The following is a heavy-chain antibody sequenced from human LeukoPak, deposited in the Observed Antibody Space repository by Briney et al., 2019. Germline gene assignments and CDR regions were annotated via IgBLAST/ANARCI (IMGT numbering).Heavy chain of an antibody. CDR1: GGAISSSNW. Sequence: SGTLSLTCAVSGGAISSSNWLSWVRQPPGKGLEWIGEIYHSGSTTYNPSLKSRVAISVDRSKNQFSLKLSSVTAADTAVYYCARVLEIYGSGSYYPSNWFDPWGQGTLVTVSS. D-gene: IGHD3-10*01. CDR2: IYHSGST. CDR3: ARVLEIYGSGSYYPSNWFDP. V-gene: IGHV4-4*02. J-gene: IGHJ5*02.